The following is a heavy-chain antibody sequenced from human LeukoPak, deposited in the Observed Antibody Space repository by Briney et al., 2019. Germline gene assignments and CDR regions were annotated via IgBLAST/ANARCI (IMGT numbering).Heavy chain of an antibody. J-gene: IGHJ5*02. CDR1: GYTFTEYY. D-gene: IGHD2-21*01. CDR2: INPNSGGT. CDR3: ARADGRDGGPYLIGP. Sequence: GAVNVSCKSSGYTFTEYYLHWVRQAPGQGLEGMGFINPNSGGTSSAQTFKGRVTMTRDTSITTVYLEVTWLTSDDTAIYYCARADGRDGGPYLIGPWGQGTLVTVSS. V-gene: IGHV1-2*02.